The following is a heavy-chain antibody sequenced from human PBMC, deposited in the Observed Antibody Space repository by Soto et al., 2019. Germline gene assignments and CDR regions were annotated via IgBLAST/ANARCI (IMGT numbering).Heavy chain of an antibody. CDR3: ARDPPKGYCSSTSCYPDAFDI. CDR2: ISSSSSTI. V-gene: IGHV3-48*01. D-gene: IGHD2-2*01. CDR1: GFTFSSYS. Sequence: GSLRLSCAASGFTFSSYSMNWVRQAPGKGLEWVSYISSSSSTIYYADSVKGRFSISRDNAKNSLYLQMNSLRAEDTAVYYCARDPPKGYCSSTSCYPDAFDIWGQGTMVTVSS. J-gene: IGHJ3*02.